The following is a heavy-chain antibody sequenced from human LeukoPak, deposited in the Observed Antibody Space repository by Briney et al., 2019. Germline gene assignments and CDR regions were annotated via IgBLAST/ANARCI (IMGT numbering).Heavy chain of an antibody. Sequence: SVKVSCKASGGTFSSYAISWVRQAPGQGLEWMGGIIPIFGTANYAQKFQGGVTITTDESTSTAYMELSSLRSEDTAVYYCARVGRYCSSTSCYTSVDYYYMDVWGKGTTVTVSS. J-gene: IGHJ6*03. V-gene: IGHV1-69*05. CDR2: IIPIFGTA. D-gene: IGHD2-2*02. CDR3: ARVGRYCSSTSCYTSVDYYYMDV. CDR1: GGTFSSYA.